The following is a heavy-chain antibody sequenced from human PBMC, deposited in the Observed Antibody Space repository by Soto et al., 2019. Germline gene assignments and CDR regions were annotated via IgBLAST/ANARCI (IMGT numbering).Heavy chain of an antibody. V-gene: IGHV4-59*08. CDR3: ARRGWSSSIVYYYYGMDV. J-gene: IGHJ6*02. CDR1: GGSISSYY. CDR2: IYYSGST. D-gene: IGHD6-13*01. Sequence: QVQLQESGPGLVKPSETLSLTCTVSGGSISSYYWSWIRQPPGKGLEWIGYIYYSGSTNYNPSLKSRVTISVDTSKNQFSLKLSSVTAADTAVYYCARRGWSSSIVYYYYGMDVWGQGTTVTVSS.